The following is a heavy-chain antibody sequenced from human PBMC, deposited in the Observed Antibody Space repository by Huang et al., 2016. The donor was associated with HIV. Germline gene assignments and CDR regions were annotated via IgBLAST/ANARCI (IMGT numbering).Heavy chain of an antibody. J-gene: IGHJ4*02. CDR2: ISPGESDT. Sequence: EVQLVQSGADVKKPGESLKISCRGSGYNFASYGIAWVRQMPGKGLGWMGIISPGESDTTYSPSFQGHVTVSVDKSISTAYLRWSSLRASDSAMYYCGRRTRGRGLDYWGQGTLVTVSS. CDR1: GYNFASYG. V-gene: IGHV5-51*03. D-gene: IGHD1-26*01. CDR3: GRRTRGRGLDY.